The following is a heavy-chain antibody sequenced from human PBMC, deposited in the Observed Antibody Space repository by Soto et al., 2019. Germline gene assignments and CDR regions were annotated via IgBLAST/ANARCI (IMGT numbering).Heavy chain of an antibody. CDR3: AGTSSGWYGARLNGGYFDY. D-gene: IGHD6-19*01. CDR1: GYTFTSYG. J-gene: IGHJ4*02. Sequence: ASVKVSCKASGYTFTSYGISWVRQAPGQGLEWMGWISAYNGNTNYAQKLQGRVTMTTDTSTSTDYMELRSLRSDDTAVYYCAGTSSGWYGARLNGGYFDYWGQGTLVTVSS. V-gene: IGHV1-18*01. CDR2: ISAYNGNT.